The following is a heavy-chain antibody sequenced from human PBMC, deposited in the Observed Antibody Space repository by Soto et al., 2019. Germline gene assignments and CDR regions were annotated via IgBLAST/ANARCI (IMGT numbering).Heavy chain of an antibody. CDR2: ISYDGSNK. CDR3: ARGSTLYYDFWSGYYGPPDAFDI. Sequence: PGWSLRLACASSVFTFISYAMQWVRQAPGKGLEWVAVISYDGSNKYYADSVKGRFTISRDNSKNTLYLQMNSLRAEDTAVYYCARGSTLYYDFWSGYYGPPDAFDIWGQGTMVTVSS. V-gene: IGHV3-30-3*01. J-gene: IGHJ3*02. D-gene: IGHD3-3*01. CDR1: VFTFISYA.